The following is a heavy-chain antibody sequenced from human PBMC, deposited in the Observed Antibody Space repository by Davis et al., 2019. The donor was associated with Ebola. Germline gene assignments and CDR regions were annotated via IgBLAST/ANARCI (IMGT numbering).Heavy chain of an antibody. CDR2: IKHDGGEK. CDR1: GFTFPSFW. CDR3: ARDLAPYYDFWGGDSYYYYGLDV. Sequence: PGGSLRLSCVASGFTFPSFWMSWVRQAPGKGLEWVANIKHDGGEKYYVDSVKGRFTISRDNAKNLLYLQMNSLRAEDTAVYYCARDLAPYYDFWGGDSYYYYGLDVWGRGTTVTVSS. J-gene: IGHJ6*02. V-gene: IGHV3-7*03. D-gene: IGHD3-3*01.